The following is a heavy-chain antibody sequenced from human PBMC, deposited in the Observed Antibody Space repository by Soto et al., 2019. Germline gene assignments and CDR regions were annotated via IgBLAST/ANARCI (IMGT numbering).Heavy chain of an antibody. CDR2: IIPILGIA. CDR3: ARENVPESYYYYYMDV. CDR1: GGTFSSYT. J-gene: IGHJ6*03. D-gene: IGHD2-2*01. Sequence: QVQLVQSGAEVKKPGSSVKVSCKASGGTFSSYTISWVRQAPGQGLEWMGRIIPILGIANYAQKFQGRVTITADKSTSTAYMELSSLRSEDTAVCYCARENVPESYYYYYMDVWGKGTTVTVSS. V-gene: IGHV1-69*08.